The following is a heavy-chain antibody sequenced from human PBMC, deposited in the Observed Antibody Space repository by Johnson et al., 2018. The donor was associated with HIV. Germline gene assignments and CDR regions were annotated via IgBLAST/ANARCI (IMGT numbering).Heavy chain of an antibody. CDR3: ARDWGTRGWDDAVDI. Sequence: VQLVESGGGLVQPGGSLRLSCAASGFTFSSYWMSWVRQAPGKGLEWVANIKQDGSEKYYVDSVKGRFTISRDNAKNSLYLKMNSLRAEDTAVYYCARDWGTRGWDDAVDIWGQGTMVTVSS. D-gene: IGHD3-16*01. CDR2: IKQDGSEK. J-gene: IGHJ3*02. CDR1: GFTFSSYW. V-gene: IGHV3-7*01.